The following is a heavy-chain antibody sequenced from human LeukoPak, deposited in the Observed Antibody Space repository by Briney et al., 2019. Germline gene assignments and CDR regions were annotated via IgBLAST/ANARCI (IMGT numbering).Heavy chain of an antibody. D-gene: IGHD1-14*01. Sequence: ASVKVSCKASGYTFTSYGISWVRQAPGQGLEWMGWISAYNGNTNYAQKLQGRVTMTTDTSTSTAYMELRSLRSDDTAVYYCAKSPPDQGTLYYRGQGTLVTVSS. CDR3: AKSPPDQGTLYY. V-gene: IGHV1-18*01. J-gene: IGHJ4*02. CDR1: GYTFTSYG. CDR2: ISAYNGNT.